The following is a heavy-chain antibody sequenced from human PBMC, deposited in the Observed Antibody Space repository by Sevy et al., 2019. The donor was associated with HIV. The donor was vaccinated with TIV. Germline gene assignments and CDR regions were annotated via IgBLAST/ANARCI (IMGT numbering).Heavy chain of an antibody. CDR1: GDSVSSNSAA. J-gene: IGHJ4*02. CDR2: TYYRSKWYN. V-gene: IGHV6-1*01. Sequence: SQTLSLTCAISGDSVSSNSAAWNWIRQSPSRGLEWLGRTYYRSKWYNDYAVSVKSRITINPDTSKNQFSLQLNSVTLEDTAVYYCARVNLYSSSASYYFDYWGQGTLVTVSS. CDR3: ARVNLYSSSASYYFDY. D-gene: IGHD6-6*01.